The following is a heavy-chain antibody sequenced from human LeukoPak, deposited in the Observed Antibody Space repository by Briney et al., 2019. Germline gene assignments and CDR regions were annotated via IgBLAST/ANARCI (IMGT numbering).Heavy chain of an antibody. CDR3: ARDTGPQLGMGIDY. D-gene: IGHD7-27*01. CDR1: GYTFTSYD. Sequence: ASVKVSCKASGYTFTSYDINWLRQATGQGLEWMGWMNPNSGNTGYAQKFQGRVTMTRNTSISTAYMELSSLRSEDTAVYYCARDTGPQLGMGIDYWGQGTLVTVSS. J-gene: IGHJ4*02. V-gene: IGHV1-8*01. CDR2: MNPNSGNT.